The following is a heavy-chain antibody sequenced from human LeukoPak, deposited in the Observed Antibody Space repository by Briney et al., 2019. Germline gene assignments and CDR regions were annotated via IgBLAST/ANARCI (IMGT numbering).Heavy chain of an antibody. CDR1: GFSFSSFS. V-gene: IGHV3-48*01. CDR2: ISSSSSTI. CDR3: ARDYGGDFDY. D-gene: IGHD2-21*01. J-gene: IGHJ4*02. Sequence: GGSLRLSCAASGFSFSSFSMNWVRQAPGKGLEWVSYISSSSSTIYYEDSVKGRFNISKDNGKNSLFLHMNSLTAEDSAVYYCARDYGGDFDYWGQGTLVAVSS.